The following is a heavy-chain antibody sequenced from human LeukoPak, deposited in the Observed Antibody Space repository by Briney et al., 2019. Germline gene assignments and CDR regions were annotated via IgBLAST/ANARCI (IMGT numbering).Heavy chain of an antibody. CDR3: ARDNGFDY. CDR2: ISYDGNNK. V-gene: IGHV3-30*04. CDR1: GFTFSSYT. Sequence: GGSLRLSCAASGFTFSSYTMHWVRQAPGKGLEWVALISYDGNNKYYADSVKGRFTISRDNSKNTLYLQMNSLRTVDTAVYYCARDNGFDYWGQGTLVTVSS. J-gene: IGHJ4*02.